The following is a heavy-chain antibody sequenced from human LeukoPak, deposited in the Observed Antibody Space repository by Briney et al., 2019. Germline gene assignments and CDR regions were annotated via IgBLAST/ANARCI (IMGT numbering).Heavy chain of an antibody. V-gene: IGHV4-4*07. CDR1: GGSISGYY. CDR2: IYTSGST. Sequence: SETLSLTRTVSGGSISGYYLSWIRQPAGKGLEWIGRIYTSGSTNYNPSLKSRVTMSVDTSKNQFSLKLRSVTAADTAVYYCARGFPDSTDYYTGSDYWGQGTLVTVSS. J-gene: IGHJ4*02. CDR3: ARGFPDSTDYYTGSDY. D-gene: IGHD3-22*01.